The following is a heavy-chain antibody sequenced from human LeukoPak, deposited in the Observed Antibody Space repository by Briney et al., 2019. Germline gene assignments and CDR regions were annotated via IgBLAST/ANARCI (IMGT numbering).Heavy chain of an antibody. V-gene: IGHV4-38-2*01. CDR2: IYHSGST. CDR1: GYSISSGYY. D-gene: IGHD2-15*01. J-gene: IGHJ4*02. Sequence: SETLSLTCAVSGYSISSGYYWGWIRQPPGKGLEWIGSIYHSGSTYYNPSLKSRVTISVDTSKNQFSLKLSSVTAADTAVYYCARRCSGGSCYSTYFDYWAQGTLVTVSS. CDR3: ARRCSGGSCYSTYFDY.